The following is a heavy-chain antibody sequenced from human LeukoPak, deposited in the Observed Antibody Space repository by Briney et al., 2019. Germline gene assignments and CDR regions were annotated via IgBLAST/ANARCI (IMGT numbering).Heavy chain of an antibody. CDR3: ARVYSIETIGDYFDY. Sequence: ASVKVSCKASGYTFTSYGISWVRQAPGQGLEWMGWISAYNGNTNYAQKLQGRVTMTTDTSTSTAYMELRSLRSDDTAVYYCARVYSIETIGDYFDYWGQGTLVTVSS. CDR2: ISAYNGNT. J-gene: IGHJ4*02. V-gene: IGHV1-18*01. CDR1: GYTFTSYG. D-gene: IGHD4-11*01.